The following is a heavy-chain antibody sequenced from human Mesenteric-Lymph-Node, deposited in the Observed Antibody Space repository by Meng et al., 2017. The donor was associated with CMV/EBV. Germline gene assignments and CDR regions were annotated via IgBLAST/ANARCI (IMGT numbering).Heavy chain of an antibody. D-gene: IGHD1-26*01. CDR1: GFAFDDDA. V-gene: IGHV3-43D*03. CDR3: AKDPGRGGDYYFDY. J-gene: IGHJ4*02. CDR2: ISWDGTIT. Sequence: GESLKISCEASGFAFDDDAMHWVRQAPGKGLEWVSLISWDGTITYYTDSVKGRFTISRDNSRNFLYLQMNSLRAEDTALYYCAKDPGRGGDYYFDYWGQGTLVTVSS.